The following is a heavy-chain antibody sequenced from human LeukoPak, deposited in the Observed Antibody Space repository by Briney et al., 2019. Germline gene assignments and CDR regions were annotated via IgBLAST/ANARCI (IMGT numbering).Heavy chain of an antibody. CDR2: ISGSGGST. J-gene: IGHJ4*02. CDR1: GFTFSTYG. Sequence: PGGSLRLSCVASGFTFSTYGMSWVRQAPGKGLEWVSAISGSGGSTYYADSVKGRFTISRDNSKNTLYLQMNSLRAEDTAVYYCAKDEYEGLPNWGQGTLVTVSS. D-gene: IGHD2-2*01. CDR3: AKDEYEGLPN. V-gene: IGHV3-23*01.